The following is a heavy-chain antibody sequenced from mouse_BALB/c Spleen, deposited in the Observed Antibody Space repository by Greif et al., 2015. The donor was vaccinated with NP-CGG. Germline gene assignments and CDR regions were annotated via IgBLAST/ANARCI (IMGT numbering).Heavy chain of an antibody. CDR1: GFTFTDYY. CDR3: ARDTKRHSYYYAMDY. D-gene: IGHD6-1*01. J-gene: IGHJ4*01. Sequence: EVQGVESGGGLVQPGGSLRLSCSTSGFTFTDYYMSWVRQPPGKALEWLGFIRNKANGYTTEYSASLKGRFTISRDNSQSILYLQMNTLRAEDSATYYCARDTKRHSYYYAMDYWGQGTSVTVSS. CDR2: IRNKANGYTT. V-gene: IGHV7-3*02.